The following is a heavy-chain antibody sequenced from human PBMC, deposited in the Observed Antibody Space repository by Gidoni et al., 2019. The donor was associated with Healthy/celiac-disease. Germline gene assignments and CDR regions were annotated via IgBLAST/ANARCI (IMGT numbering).Heavy chain of an antibody. Sequence: QLQLQESGPGLETPSETLSLTCTASGCSISSSSYYWGWIRPPPGKGLEWIGIIYYSGSTYYNPSLKGRVTISVDTSKNQFSLKLSSVTAADTAVYYCARTFTYDYDSPYWYFDLWGRGTLVTVSS. V-gene: IGHV4-39*01. CDR3: ARTFTYDYDSPYWYFDL. J-gene: IGHJ2*01. D-gene: IGHD3-22*01. CDR2: IYYSGST. CDR1: GCSISSSSYY.